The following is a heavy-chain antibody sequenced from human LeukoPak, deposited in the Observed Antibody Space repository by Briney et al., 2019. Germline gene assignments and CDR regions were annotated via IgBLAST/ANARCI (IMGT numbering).Heavy chain of an antibody. J-gene: IGHJ6*04. D-gene: IGHD3-10*02. CDR1: GFTFSSYS. Sequence: PGGSLRLSCAASGFTFSSYSMNWVRQAPGKGLEWVSYISSSGSTIYYADSVKGRFTISRDNAKNSLYLQMNSLRAQDTAVYYCPELGITMIGGVWGKGPTVTISS. CDR2: ISSSGSTI. CDR3: PELGITMIGGV. V-gene: IGHV3-48*04.